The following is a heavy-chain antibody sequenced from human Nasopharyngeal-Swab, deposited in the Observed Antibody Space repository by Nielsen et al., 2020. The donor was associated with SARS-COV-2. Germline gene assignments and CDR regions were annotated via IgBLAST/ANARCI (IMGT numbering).Heavy chain of an antibody. CDR3: ARQAPHYDFWSGSAYYMDV. D-gene: IGHD3-3*01. J-gene: IGHJ6*03. V-gene: IGHV5-51*01. Sequence: GESLKISWRGSGYSFCTYWIAWVRQMPGKGLEWMGIIYPGDSDTRYSPSFQGQVTISADKSISTAYLQWSSLKTSDTAMYYCARQAPHYDFWSGSAYYMDVWGKGTTVTVSS. CDR1: GYSFCTYW. CDR2: IYPGDSDT.